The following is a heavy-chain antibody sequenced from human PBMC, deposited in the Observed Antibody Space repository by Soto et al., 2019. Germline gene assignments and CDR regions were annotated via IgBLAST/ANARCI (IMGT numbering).Heavy chain of an antibody. Sequence: SETLSLTCTVSGGSINGYYWNWIRQSAGKGLEWIGRIDSRGKTNYTPSLKSRVTMSIDTSKNQFSLSLRFVTAADSAVYFCAKDESGAADIWGQGTVVTVSS. CDR3: AKDESGAADI. J-gene: IGHJ3*02. V-gene: IGHV4-4*07. CDR2: IDSRGKT. CDR1: GGSINGYY. D-gene: IGHD7-27*01.